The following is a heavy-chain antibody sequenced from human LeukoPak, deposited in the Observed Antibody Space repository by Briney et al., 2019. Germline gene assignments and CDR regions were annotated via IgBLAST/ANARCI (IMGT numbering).Heavy chain of an antibody. CDR1: GGSFSGYY. D-gene: IGHD3-16*02. CDR3: ARIVQYDYVWGSYRFPPARYYFDY. Sequence: SETLSLTCAVYGGSFSGYYWSWIRQPPGKRLEWIGEINHSGSTNYNPSLKSRVTISVDTSKNQFSLKLSSVTAADTAVYYCARIVQYDYVWGSYRFPPARYYFDYWGQGTLVTVSS. J-gene: IGHJ4*02. CDR2: INHSGST. V-gene: IGHV4-34*01.